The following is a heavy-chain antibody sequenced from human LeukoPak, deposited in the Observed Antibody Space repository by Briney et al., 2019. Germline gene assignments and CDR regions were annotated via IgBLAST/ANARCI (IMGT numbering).Heavy chain of an antibody. CDR3: ARDWYHAIDY. Sequence: GGSLRLSCAASGFSFSTTWMHWVRQPPGQGLVWVARITSDGTSTSHAESVKGRFTISRDNAKNTLYLQMNSLRAEDTAVYYCARDWYHAIDYWGQGTLVTVSS. D-gene: IGHD2-2*01. CDR1: GFSFSTTW. CDR2: ITSDGTST. J-gene: IGHJ4*02. V-gene: IGHV3-74*03.